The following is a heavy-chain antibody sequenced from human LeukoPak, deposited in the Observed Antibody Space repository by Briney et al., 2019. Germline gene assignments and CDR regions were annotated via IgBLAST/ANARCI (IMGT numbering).Heavy chain of an antibody. J-gene: IGHJ3*02. CDR3: QKTAYDILTAYPAFDI. V-gene: IGHV1-18*04. Sequence: ASLKVSCKASGYTFTSYRISWVRQAPGQRLEWMGWISAYNGNTNYAQKLQGRVTMTTDTSTSTAYMELRSLRSVDTAVFFKQKTAYDILTAYPAFDIWGQGTMVTVSS. CDR2: ISAYNGNT. D-gene: IGHD3-9*01. CDR1: GYTFTSYR.